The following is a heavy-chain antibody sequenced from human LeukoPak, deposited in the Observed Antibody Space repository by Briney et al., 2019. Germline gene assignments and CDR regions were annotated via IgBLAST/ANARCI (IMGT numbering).Heavy chain of an antibody. CDR2: INHSGST. V-gene: IGHV4-34*01. CDR1: GGSFRGYY. CDR3: ATASTGTGSGPSDY. D-gene: IGHD1-1*01. J-gene: IGHJ4*02. Sequence: SETLSLTCAVYGGSFRGYYGSGIREPPGKGLERNREINHSGSTNYKPSLKSRVTISVDTSKNQFSLKLSSVTAADTAVYYCATASTGTGSGPSDYWGQGTLVTVSS.